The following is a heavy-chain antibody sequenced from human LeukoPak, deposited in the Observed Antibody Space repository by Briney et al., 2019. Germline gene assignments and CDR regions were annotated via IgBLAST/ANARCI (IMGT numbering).Heavy chain of an antibody. D-gene: IGHD2-2*01. J-gene: IGHJ4*02. CDR3: AMSKGAVVPLDC. Sequence: PGGSLRLSCAASGFTVSSNYMSWVRQAPGKGLEWVSVIYSGGSTYYSASVKGRFTISRDNSKNTLYLQMNSLKAEDTAVYYCAMSKGAVVPLDCWGQGTLVTVSS. CDR1: GFTVSSNY. V-gene: IGHV3-53*01. CDR2: IYSGGST.